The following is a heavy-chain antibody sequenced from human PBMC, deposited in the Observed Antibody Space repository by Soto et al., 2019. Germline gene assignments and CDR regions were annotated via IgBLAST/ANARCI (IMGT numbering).Heavy chain of an antibody. V-gene: IGHV4-59*01. J-gene: IGHJ5*02. CDR2: IYYSGAT. Sequence: SETLSLTCIVSGGSISKNYWGWSRQPPGKGLEYIGYIYYSGATNYNPSLKSRLTISVDTSKNQFSLKLNSVTAADTAVYYCAGAVGTEIFFLSWGEGILV. CDR3: AGAVGTEIFFLS. CDR1: GGSISKNY.